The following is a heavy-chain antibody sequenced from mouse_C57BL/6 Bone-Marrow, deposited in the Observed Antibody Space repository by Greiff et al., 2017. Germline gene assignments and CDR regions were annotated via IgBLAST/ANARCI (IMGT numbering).Heavy chain of an antibody. CDR2: IYPGDGDT. CDR1: GYAFSSYW. J-gene: IGHJ2*01. D-gene: IGHD1-1*01. CDR3: GRRPPIYYGSSTFDY. V-gene: IGHV1-80*01. Sequence: VQLQQSGAELVKPGASVKISCKASGYAFSSYWMNWVKQRPGKGLEWIGQIYPGDGDTNYNGKFKGKATLTADKSSSTAYMQLSSLPSEESAVYYCGRRPPIYYGSSTFDYWGQGTTLTVSA.